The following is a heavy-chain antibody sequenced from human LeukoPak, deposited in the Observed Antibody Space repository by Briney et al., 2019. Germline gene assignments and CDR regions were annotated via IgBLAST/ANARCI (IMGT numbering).Heavy chain of an antibody. CDR2: ISGSGGST. D-gene: IGHD3-3*01. V-gene: IGHV3-23*01. J-gene: IGHJ4*02. CDR3: ARGLRFLEWLLY. Sequence: GGSLRLSCAASGFTFSSYAMSWVRQAPGKGLEWVSGISGSGGSTYYVDSVKGRFTISRDNSKNTLHLQMNSLRAEDTAVYYCARGLRFLEWLLYWGQGTLVTVSS. CDR1: GFTFSSYA.